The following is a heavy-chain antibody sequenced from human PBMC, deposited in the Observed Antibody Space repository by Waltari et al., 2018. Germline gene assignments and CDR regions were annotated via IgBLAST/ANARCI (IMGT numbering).Heavy chain of an antibody. J-gene: IGHJ6*02. CDR2: IVVGSGNT. Sequence: QMQLVQSGPEVKKPGTSVKVSCKASGFTFTSSAVQWVRQARGQRLEWIGWIVVGSGNTNYAQKFQERVTITRDMSTSTAYMELSSLRSEDTAVYYCAAAIWSGYRMGLGSFYYYGMDVWGQGTTVTVSS. D-gene: IGHD3-3*01. CDR1: GFTFTSSA. V-gene: IGHV1-58*01. CDR3: AAAIWSGYRMGLGSFYYYGMDV.